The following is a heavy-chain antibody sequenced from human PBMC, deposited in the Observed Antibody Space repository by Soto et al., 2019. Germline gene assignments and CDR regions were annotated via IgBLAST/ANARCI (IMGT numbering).Heavy chain of an antibody. CDR1: GYSFAGYW. CDR2: IDPSDSQT. D-gene: IGHD3-22*01. Sequence: GESLKISCKGSGYSFAGYWITWVLQNPWKGLEWMGRIDPSDSQTYYSPSFRGHVTISVTKSITTVFLQWSSLRASDTAMYYCARQIYDSDTGPNFQYYFDSWGQATPVTVSS. CDR3: ARQIYDSDTGPNFQYYFDS. J-gene: IGHJ4*02. V-gene: IGHV5-10-1*01.